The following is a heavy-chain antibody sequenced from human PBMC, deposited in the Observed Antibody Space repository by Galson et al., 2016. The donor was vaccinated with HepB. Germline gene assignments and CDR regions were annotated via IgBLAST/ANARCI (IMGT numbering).Heavy chain of an antibody. CDR2: MFYSRST. D-gene: IGHD1-26*01. CDR1: GGSIVSSSYY. J-gene: IGHJ4*02. CDR3: ARQSVGAFDY. V-gene: IGHV4-39*01. Sequence: ETLSLTCTVAGGSIVSSSYYWGWIRQPPGKGLDWIGNMFYSRSTYYNPSLKSRVTISVDTSRNQFSLQLTSVTAADTAVYYCARQSVGAFDYWGQGTLVTVSS.